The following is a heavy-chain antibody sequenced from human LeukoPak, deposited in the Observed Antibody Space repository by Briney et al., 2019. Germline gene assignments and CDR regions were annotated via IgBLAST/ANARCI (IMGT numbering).Heavy chain of an antibody. CDR3: ARGRRQRAATDKEYNYYYVMDV. Sequence: ASVTVSFTASGYTLATHDINWVRQATGQGLEWMGWMNPNNGNTGSGQKFQGRLTMTRDTSINTAYMELSSLRSGDTAVYFCARGRRQRAATDKEYNYYYVMDVWGLGTTVTVSS. D-gene: IGHD3-22*01. J-gene: IGHJ6*02. CDR2: MNPNNGNT. V-gene: IGHV1-8*01. CDR1: GYTLATHD.